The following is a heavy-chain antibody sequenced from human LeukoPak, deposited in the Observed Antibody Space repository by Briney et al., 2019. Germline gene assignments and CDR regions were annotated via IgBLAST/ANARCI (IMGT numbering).Heavy chain of an antibody. V-gene: IGHV3-23*01. CDR1: GFTFDHYT. CDR2: ISGSSDTT. D-gene: IGHD3-16*01. Sequence: PGGSLRLSCAASGFTFDHYTMHWVRQAPGKGLEWVSVISGSSDTTYYADSVKGRFIISRDNSKNTLYLQMNSLRAEDTAVYYCAKRIGGVNSFDHWGQGTLVTVSS. J-gene: IGHJ4*02. CDR3: AKRIGGVNSFDH.